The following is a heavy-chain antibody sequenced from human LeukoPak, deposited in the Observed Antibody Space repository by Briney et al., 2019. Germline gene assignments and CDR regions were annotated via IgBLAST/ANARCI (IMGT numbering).Heavy chain of an antibody. V-gene: IGHV1-69*01. CDR2: IIPIFGTA. D-gene: IGHD5-24*01. CDR1: GGTFSSYA. Sequence: GASVKVSCKASGGTFSSYAISWVRQAPGQGLEWMGGIIPIFGTANYAQKFQGRVTITADESTSTAYMELSSLRSEDTAVYYCARDSLLFGYNFPSFDYWGQGTLVTVSS. J-gene: IGHJ4*02. CDR3: ARDSLLFGYNFPSFDY.